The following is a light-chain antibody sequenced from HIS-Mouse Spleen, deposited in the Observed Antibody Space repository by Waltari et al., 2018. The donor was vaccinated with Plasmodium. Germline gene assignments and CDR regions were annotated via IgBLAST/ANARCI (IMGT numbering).Light chain of an antibody. J-gene: IGLJ3*02. CDR3: YSTDSSGNHRV. CDR1: ALPKQY. Sequence: SYELTQPPSVSVSPGQTARITCSGDALPKQYAYWYQQKSGQAPVLILYEDSKRPSGISERVSCSSSGTMATLTISGAQVEDEADYYCYSTDSSGNHRVFGGGTKLTVL. V-gene: IGLV3-10*01. CDR2: EDS.